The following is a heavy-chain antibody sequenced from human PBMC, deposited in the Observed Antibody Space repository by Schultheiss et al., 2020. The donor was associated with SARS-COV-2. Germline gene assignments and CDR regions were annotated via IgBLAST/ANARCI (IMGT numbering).Heavy chain of an antibody. J-gene: IGHJ2*01. D-gene: IGHD6-13*01. V-gene: IGHV3-30*18. CDR1: GFTFSRYG. Sequence: GGSLRLSCAASGFTFSRYGMHWGRQAPGKGLEWVAVISYDGSNKYYADSVKGRFTISRDNSKNTLYLQMNSLRAEDTAVYYCAKSSSSWYDDSFDLWGRGTLVTVSS. CDR3: AKSSSSWYDDSFDL. CDR2: ISYDGSNK.